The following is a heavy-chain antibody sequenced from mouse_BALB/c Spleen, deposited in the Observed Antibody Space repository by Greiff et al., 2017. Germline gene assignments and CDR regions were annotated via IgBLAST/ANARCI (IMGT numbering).Heavy chain of an antibody. D-gene: IGHD1-2*01. Sequence: EVKLQESGPGLVKPSQSLSLTCTVTGYSITSDYAWNWIRQFPGNKLEWMGYISYSGSTSYNPSLKSRISITRDTSKNQFFLQLNSVTTEDTATYYCARRDYYGFYFDDWGQGTTLTVSS. J-gene: IGHJ2*01. CDR1: GYSITSDYA. V-gene: IGHV3-2*02. CDR2: ISYSGST. CDR3: ARRDYYGFYFDD.